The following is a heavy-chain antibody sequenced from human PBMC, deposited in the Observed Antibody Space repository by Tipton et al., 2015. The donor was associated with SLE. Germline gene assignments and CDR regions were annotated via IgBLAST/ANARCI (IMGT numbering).Heavy chain of an antibody. D-gene: IGHD3-3*02. CDR3: ARDGLTIFGVVSLGYMDV. CDR1: GGSISSGGYY. CDR2: IYYSGST. V-gene: IGHV4-31*03. J-gene: IGHJ6*03. Sequence: TLSLTCTVSGGSISSGGYYWSWIRQNPGKGLEWVGYIYYSGSTYYNPSLKSRVTLSVDTSKNQFSLKLSSVTAADTAIYYCARDGLTIFGVVSLGYMDVWGKGTTVTVSS.